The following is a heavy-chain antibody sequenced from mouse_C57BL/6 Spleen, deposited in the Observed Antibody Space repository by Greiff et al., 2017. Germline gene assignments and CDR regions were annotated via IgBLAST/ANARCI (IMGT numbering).Heavy chain of an antibody. Sequence: QVQLKQPGAELVKPGASVKMSCKASGYTFTSYWITWVKQRTGQGLEWIGDIYPGSGSTNYNEKFKSKATLTVDTSSSTAYMQLSSLTSEDSAVYYCARTTTVVATPYAVDYWGQGTSVTVSS. CDR2: IYPGSGST. CDR3: ARTTTVVATPYAVDY. V-gene: IGHV1-55*01. D-gene: IGHD1-1*01. J-gene: IGHJ4*01. CDR1: GYTFTSYW.